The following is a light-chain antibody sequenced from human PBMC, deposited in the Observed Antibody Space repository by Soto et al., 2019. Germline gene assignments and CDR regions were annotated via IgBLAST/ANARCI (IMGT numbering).Light chain of an antibody. CDR2: YAS. J-gene: IGKJ5*01. CDR3: RQYNKGPPIT. V-gene: IGKV3-15*01. CDR1: QSVRNN. Sequence: EIMMTQSPATLSVSPGERSTLSCRASQSVRNNIAWYQQKPGQAPMLLIHYASTRATGIPARLSCSGSGRECTGTISSLPSEEFELYYCRQYNKGPPITFGQGTRLEI.